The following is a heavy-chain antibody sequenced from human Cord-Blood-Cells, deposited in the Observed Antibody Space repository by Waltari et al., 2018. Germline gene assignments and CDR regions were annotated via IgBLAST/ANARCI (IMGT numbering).Heavy chain of an antibody. CDR1: GYTFTGYY. D-gene: IGHD3-3*01. CDR2: INPNSGGT. Sequence: QVQLVQSGAEVKKPGASVKVSCKASGYTFTGYYMHWVRQAPGQGLEWMGRINPNSGGTNYAQKFQGRVTMTRDTSSSTAYMELSRLRSDDTAVYYCARTIFGVVMTFDYWGQGTLVTVSS. CDR3: ARTIFGVVMTFDY. J-gene: IGHJ4*02. V-gene: IGHV1-2*06.